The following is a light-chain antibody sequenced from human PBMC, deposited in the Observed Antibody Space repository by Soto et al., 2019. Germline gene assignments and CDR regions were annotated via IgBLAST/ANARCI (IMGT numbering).Light chain of an antibody. CDR1: QSVTSK. CDR3: QQYNNWPPIT. CDR2: GAS. V-gene: IGKV3D-15*01. J-gene: IGKJ1*01. Sequence: EIVMTQSPATLSVSPGERATLSCRASQSVTSKLAWYQFRPGQAPRLLIYGASTRATGIPARFSGSGSGTEFTLTISSLQSEDIAIYYCQQYNNWPPITFGQGTKVEI.